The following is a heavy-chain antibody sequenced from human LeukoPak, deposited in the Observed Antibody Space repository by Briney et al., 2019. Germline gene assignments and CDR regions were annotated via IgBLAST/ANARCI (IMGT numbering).Heavy chain of an antibody. CDR3: AGGGWVDYGDYFDAFDI. V-gene: IGHV4-59*08. D-gene: IGHD4-17*01. Sequence: SETLSLTCTVSGGSISSYYWSWIRQPPGKGLEWIGYIYYSGSTNYNPSLKSRVTISVDTSKNQFSLKLSSVTAADTAVYYCAGGGWVDYGDYFDAFDIWGQGTMVTVSS. J-gene: IGHJ3*02. CDR2: IYYSGST. CDR1: GGSISSYY.